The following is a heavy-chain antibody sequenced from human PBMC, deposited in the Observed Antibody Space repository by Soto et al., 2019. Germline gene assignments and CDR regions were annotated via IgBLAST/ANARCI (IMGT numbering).Heavy chain of an antibody. CDR2: ISYDGSNK. CDR3: ASEYSSGWYGVDY. Sequence: QVQLVESGGGVVQPGRSLRLSCAASGFTFSSYAMHWVRQAPGKGLEWVAVISYDGSNKYYADSVKGRFTISRDNSKNTLYLQMNSLRAEDTAVYYCASEYSSGWYGVDYWGQGTLVTVSS. V-gene: IGHV3-30-3*01. CDR1: GFTFSSYA. D-gene: IGHD6-19*01. J-gene: IGHJ4*02.